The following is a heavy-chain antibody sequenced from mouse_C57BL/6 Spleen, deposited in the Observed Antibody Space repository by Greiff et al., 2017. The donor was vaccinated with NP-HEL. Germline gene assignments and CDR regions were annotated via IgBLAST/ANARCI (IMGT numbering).Heavy chain of an antibody. CDR2: INPNNGGT. CDR1: GYTFTDYY. D-gene: IGHD2-2*01. Sequence: EVQLQQSGPELVKPGASVKISCKASGYTFTDYYMNWVKQSHGKSLEWIGDINPNNGGTSYNQKFKGKATLTVDKSSSTAYMELRSLTSEDSAVYYWARGGYPAWFAYWGQGTLVTVSA. V-gene: IGHV1-26*01. J-gene: IGHJ3*01. CDR3: ARGGYPAWFAY.